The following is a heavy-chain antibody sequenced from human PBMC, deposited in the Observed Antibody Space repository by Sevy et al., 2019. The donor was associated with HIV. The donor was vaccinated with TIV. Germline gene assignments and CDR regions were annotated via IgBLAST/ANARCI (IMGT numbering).Heavy chain of an antibody. D-gene: IGHD6-25*01. Sequence: GGSLRLSCAASGFTFSSYGMHWVRQAPGKGLEWVAVIWYDGSNKYYADSVKGRFTISRDNSKNTLYLQMNSLRAEDTAVYYCARSLADTDAFDIWGQGTMVTASS. CDR3: ARSLADTDAFDI. CDR1: GFTFSSYG. CDR2: IWYDGSNK. J-gene: IGHJ3*02. V-gene: IGHV3-33*01.